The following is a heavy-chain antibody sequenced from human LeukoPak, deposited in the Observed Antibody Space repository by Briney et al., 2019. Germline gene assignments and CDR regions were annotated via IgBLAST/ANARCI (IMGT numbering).Heavy chain of an antibody. Sequence: GGSLRLSCAASGFTFSSNYMSWVCQAPGKGLEWVSVIYSGDITYYADSVKGRFTISRDNSKNTLYLQMNSLRAEDTAVYYCARGEGYNYGYIDYWGQGTLVTVSS. CDR1: GFTFSSNY. CDR3: ARGEGYNYGYIDY. D-gene: IGHD5-18*01. V-gene: IGHV3-53*01. J-gene: IGHJ4*02. CDR2: IYSGDIT.